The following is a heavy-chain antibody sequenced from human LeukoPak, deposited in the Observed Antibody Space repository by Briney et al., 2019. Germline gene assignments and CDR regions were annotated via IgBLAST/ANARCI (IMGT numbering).Heavy chain of an antibody. J-gene: IGHJ4*02. D-gene: IGHD3-16*02. CDR2: ISSSSSYI. V-gene: IGHV3-21*01. Sequence: GGSLRLSCAASGFTFSSYSMNWVRQAPGKGLEWVSSISSSSSYIYYADSVKGRFTISRDNAKNSLYLQMNSLRAEDTAVYYCARDQDDYVWVSYRSRSVSWFDYWGQGTLVTVFS. CDR3: ARDQDDYVWVSYRSRSVSWFDY. CDR1: GFTFSSYS.